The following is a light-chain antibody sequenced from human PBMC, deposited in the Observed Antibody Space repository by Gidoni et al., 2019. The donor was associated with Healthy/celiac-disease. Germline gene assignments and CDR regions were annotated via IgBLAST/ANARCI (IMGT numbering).Light chain of an antibody. CDR2: AAS. CDR1: QRISSY. CDR3: QQRYSTPCS. Sequence: DMQMTQSPSSLSASVGDRVTITCRASQRISSYLNWYQQKPGKAPKLLISAASNLQSGVPSRFSSSGSGTDFTLAISSLQPEDFATYFCQQRYSTPCSFGQGTKLEIK. J-gene: IGKJ2*04. V-gene: IGKV1-39*01.